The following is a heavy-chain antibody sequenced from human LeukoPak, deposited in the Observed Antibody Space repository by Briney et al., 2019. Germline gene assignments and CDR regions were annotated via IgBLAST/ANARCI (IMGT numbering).Heavy chain of an antibody. CDR1: GGTFSSYA. D-gene: IGHD5-18*01. J-gene: IGHJ6*02. V-gene: IGHV1-69*01. CDR3: ASPHPEVQLWDYYYYGMDV. CDR2: IITIFGTA. Sequence: SVKVSCKASGGTFSSYAISWVRQAPGQGLEWMGGIITIFGTANYAQKFQGRVTITADESTSTAYMELSSLRSEDTAVYYCASPHPEVQLWDYYYYGMDVWGQGTTVTVSS.